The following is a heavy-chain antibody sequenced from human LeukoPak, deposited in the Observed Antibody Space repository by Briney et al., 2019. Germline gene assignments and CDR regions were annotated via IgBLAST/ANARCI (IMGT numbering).Heavy chain of an antibody. CDR1: GGSITSSYY. J-gene: IGHJ4*02. D-gene: IGHD1-1*01. CDR2: IYYSGST. CDR3: ARGQVVFDY. Sequence: SETLSLTCTVSGGSITSSYYWGWIRQPPGKGLEWIGSIYYSGSTYYNPSLKSRVTISVDTSKNQFSLKLSSVTAADTAVYYCARGQVVFDYWGQGTLVTVSS. V-gene: IGHV4-39*07.